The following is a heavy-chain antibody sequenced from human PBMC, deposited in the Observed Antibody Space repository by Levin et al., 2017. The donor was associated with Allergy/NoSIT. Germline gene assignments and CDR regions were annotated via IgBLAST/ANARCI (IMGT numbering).Heavy chain of an antibody. CDR1: GASISSYH. D-gene: IGHD1-20*01. CDR3: GRVLTGTVDY. V-gene: IGHV4-59*01. J-gene: IGHJ4*02. Sequence: SQTLSLTCTVSGASISSYHWDWIRQPPGKGLEWIGYISYSGSTNYIPSLKSRVTISVDTSKNQFSLKLSSVTAADTAVYYCGRVLTGTVDYWGQGTLVTVSS. CDR2: ISYSGST.